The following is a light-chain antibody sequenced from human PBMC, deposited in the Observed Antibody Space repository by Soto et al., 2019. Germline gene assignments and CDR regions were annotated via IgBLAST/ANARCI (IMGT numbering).Light chain of an antibody. V-gene: IGKV1-39*01. J-gene: IGKJ1*01. CDR3: QQTYSTWT. CDR1: QSISSF. Sequence: DIQMTQSPSSLSASVGDRVTITCRASQSISSFLNWYQQKPGKVPKLLIYAASTLQSGVPSRFSCSGSGTDFTLTISSLQPEDFATYYCQQTYSTWTFGQGTKVEIK. CDR2: AAS.